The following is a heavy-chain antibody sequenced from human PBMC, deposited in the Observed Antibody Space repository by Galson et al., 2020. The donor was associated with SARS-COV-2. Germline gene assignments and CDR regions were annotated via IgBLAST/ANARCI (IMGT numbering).Heavy chain of an antibody. V-gene: IGHV3-11*01. J-gene: IGHJ4*02. CDR3: ARYCSGGDCLLGSFEY. D-gene: IGHD2-15*01. CDR1: GFTFGDYA. Sequence: GGSLRLSCTASGFTFGDYAMSWFRQPQGKGLEWVSYIRSRGTTIYYADSVKGRFTISRDNARNSLYLQMNSLRAEDTAVYYCARYCSGGDCLLGSFEYWGQGTLVTVSS. CDR2: IRSRGTTI.